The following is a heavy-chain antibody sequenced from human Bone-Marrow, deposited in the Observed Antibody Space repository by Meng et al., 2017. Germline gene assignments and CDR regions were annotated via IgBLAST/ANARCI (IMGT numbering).Heavy chain of an antibody. J-gene: IGHJ5*02. CDR2: IYYSGST. V-gene: IGHV4-31*01. CDR3: ARGPRFTMVRGVIRGLNWFDP. CDR1: GGSISSGGYY. D-gene: IGHD3-10*01. Sequence: QVQLKESGPGLVKPSQTLSLTCTVSGGSISSGGYYWSWIRQHPGKGLEWIGYIYYSGSTYYNPSLKSLVTISVDTSKNQFSLKLSSVTAADTAVYYCARGPRFTMVRGVIRGLNWFDPWGQGTLVTVSS.